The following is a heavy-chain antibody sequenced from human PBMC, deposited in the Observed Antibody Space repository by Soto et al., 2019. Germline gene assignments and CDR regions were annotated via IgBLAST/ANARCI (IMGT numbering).Heavy chain of an antibody. D-gene: IGHD6-13*01. CDR3: ARGRGSIAAAGTNYFDY. V-gene: IGHV3-53*02. CDR1: GFTVSSNY. J-gene: IGHJ4*02. CDR2: IYSGGST. Sequence: VQLVETGGGLIQPGGSLRLSCAASGFTVSSNYMSWVRQAPGKGLEWVSVIYSGGSTYYADSVKGRFTISRDNSKNTLYLQMNSLRAEDTAVYYCARGRGSIAAAGTNYFDYWGQGTLVTVSS.